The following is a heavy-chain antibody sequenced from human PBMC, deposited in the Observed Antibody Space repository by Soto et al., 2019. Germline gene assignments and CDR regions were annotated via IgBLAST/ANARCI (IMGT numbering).Heavy chain of an antibody. CDR2: INPNSGGT. D-gene: IGHD6-19*01. CDR1: GYTFTGYY. Sequence: QVQLVQSGAEVKKPGASVKVSCKASGYTFTGYYMHWVRQAPGQGLEWMGWINPNSGGTNYAQKFQGWVTMTRDTSISTAYMELSRLRSDETAVYYCARERIRGIAVAGTDYYYYGMDVWGQGTTVTVSS. CDR3: ARERIRGIAVAGTDYYYYGMDV. V-gene: IGHV1-2*04. J-gene: IGHJ6*02.